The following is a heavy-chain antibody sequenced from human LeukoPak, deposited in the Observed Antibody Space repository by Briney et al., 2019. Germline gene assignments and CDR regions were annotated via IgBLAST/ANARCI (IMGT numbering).Heavy chain of an antibody. CDR1: GYSFTSYW. V-gene: IGHV5-51*01. Sequence: GESLKISCKGSGYSFTSYWIGWVRQMPGKGLEWMGIIYPGDSDTRYSPSFQGQVTISADKSISTAYLQWSSLKASDTAMYYCARLSGYDHGVAWFDPWGQGTLVTVSS. D-gene: IGHD5-12*01. CDR3: ARLSGYDHGVAWFDP. CDR2: IYPGDSDT. J-gene: IGHJ5*02.